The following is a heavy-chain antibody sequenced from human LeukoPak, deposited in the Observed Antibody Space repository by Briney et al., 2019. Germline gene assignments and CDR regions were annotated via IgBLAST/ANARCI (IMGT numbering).Heavy chain of an antibody. Sequence: ASVKVSCKVSGYTLTELPIHWGRQAPGKGLEWRGGFDPDDGETVYAQMFQGRVTMTEDTSSDTASMELSSLRSEDTAVYYCATGTSGSYYVGIVRPIDYWGQGTLVTVSS. J-gene: IGHJ4*02. CDR1: GYTLTELP. CDR3: ATGTSGSYYVGIVRPIDY. D-gene: IGHD1-26*01. V-gene: IGHV1-24*01. CDR2: FDPDDGET.